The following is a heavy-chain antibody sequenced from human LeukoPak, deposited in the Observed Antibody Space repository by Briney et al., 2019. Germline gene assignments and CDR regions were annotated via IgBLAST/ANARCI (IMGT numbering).Heavy chain of an antibody. CDR2: MSGSTDST. CDR1: GFTFSRSA. D-gene: IGHD3-3*01. J-gene: IGHJ6*03. CDR3: AKGRSPYDPMGV. Sequence: GGSLRLSCAASGFTFSRSAMTWVRQAPGKGLEWVSAMSGSTDSTYYADSVKGRFTISRDNSKNTLYLQMNSLRAEDTAVYYCAKGRSPYDPMGVWGKGTTVTVSS. V-gene: IGHV3-23*01.